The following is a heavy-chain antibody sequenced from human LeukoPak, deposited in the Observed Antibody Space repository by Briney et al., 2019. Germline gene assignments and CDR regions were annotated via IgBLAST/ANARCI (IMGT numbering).Heavy chain of an antibody. CDR3: ARLHNNYGYHDFFDY. V-gene: IGHV3-48*01. CDR2: ISSSSSTI. D-gene: IGHD5-18*01. CDR1: GFTFSSYS. J-gene: IGHJ4*02. Sequence: GGSLRLSCAASGFTFSSYSMNWVRQAPGKGLEWVSYISSSSSTIFYADSVKGRFTISRDSAKNSLYLQMNSLRAEDTAVYYCARLHNNYGYHDFFDYWGQGTLVTVSS.